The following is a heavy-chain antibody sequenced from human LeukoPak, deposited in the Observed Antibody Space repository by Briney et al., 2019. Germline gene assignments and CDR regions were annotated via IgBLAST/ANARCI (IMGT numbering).Heavy chain of an antibody. CDR3: ATDMGEAGSGSYRFGLDV. D-gene: IGHD3-22*01. V-gene: IGHV3-74*01. CDR1: GFTFSSHW. J-gene: IGHJ6*02. CDR2: IRSDGRDT. Sequence: GGSLRLSCAASGFTFSSHWMYWVRQAPGKGLLWVSRIRSDGRDTTYADSVKGRFTISRDNAKNTLDLQMNSLRAEDTAVYYCATDMGEAGSGSYRFGLDVWGQGTTVTVSS.